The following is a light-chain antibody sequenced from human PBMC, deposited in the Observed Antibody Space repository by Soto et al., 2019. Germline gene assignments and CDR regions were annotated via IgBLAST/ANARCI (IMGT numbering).Light chain of an antibody. J-gene: IGKJ1*01. CDR1: KSLSNN. CDR2: GAS. V-gene: IGKV3-15*01. Sequence: EMVLTQSPATLSVSPGERATLSCRASKSLSNNLAWYQQKPGQAPRLLIYGASTRATGIPARFSGSGSGTDFTLTISSLQSEDFAVYHCQHRGTFGQGTKVEIK. CDR3: QHRGT.